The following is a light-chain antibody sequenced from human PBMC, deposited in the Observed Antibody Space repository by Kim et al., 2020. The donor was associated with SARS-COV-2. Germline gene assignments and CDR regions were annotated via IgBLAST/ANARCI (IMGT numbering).Light chain of an antibody. CDR2: AAS. V-gene: IGKV1-39*01. Sequence: DIQMTQSRPSLSASIGDRVTIACRASQTITNYLNWYQQKPGKAPKLLIYAASTLQSGVPSRFSGSGSGTDFTLSISNLQPEDFAVYFCLQTYTSYTFGQGTKLEI. J-gene: IGKJ2*01. CDR3: LQTYTSYT. CDR1: QTITNY.